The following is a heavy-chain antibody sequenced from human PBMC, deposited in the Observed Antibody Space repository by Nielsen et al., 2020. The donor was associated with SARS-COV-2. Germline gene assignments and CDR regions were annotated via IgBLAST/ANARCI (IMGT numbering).Heavy chain of an antibody. Sequence: GESLKISCAASGFTFSNYWMHWVRQAPGKGLVWVSRINSDGSYAKYADSVKGRFIISRDNAKNTLYLQMNNLRVEDTAVYYCASLSAPTDYWGQGTLVTVSS. CDR1: GFTFSNYW. D-gene: IGHD6-6*01. CDR2: INSDGSYA. CDR3: ASLSAPTDY. J-gene: IGHJ4*02. V-gene: IGHV3-74*03.